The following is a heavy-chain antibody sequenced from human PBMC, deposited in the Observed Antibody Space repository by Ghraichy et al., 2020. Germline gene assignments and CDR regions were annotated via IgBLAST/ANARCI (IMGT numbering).Heavy chain of an antibody. Sequence: GGSLRLSCAASGFTFSSYSMNWVRQAPGKGLEWVSYISSSSSTIYYADSVKGRFTISRDNAKNSLYLQMNSLRDEDTAVYYCATESETRYCSSTSCYQPDDYWGQVTLVTVSS. J-gene: IGHJ4*02. CDR3: ATESETRYCSSTSCYQPDDY. D-gene: IGHD2-2*01. CDR2: ISSSSSTI. V-gene: IGHV3-48*02. CDR1: GFTFSSYS.